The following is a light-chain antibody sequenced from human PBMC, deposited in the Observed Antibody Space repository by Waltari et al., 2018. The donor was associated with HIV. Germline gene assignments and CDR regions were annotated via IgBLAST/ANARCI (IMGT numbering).Light chain of an antibody. CDR1: QTISNQ. CDR3: QQYNNWPQT. V-gene: IGKV3-15*01. J-gene: IGKJ1*01. Sequence: VVMTQSPATLSVSPGEKATLSCRASQTISNQLAWYQQKPGQAPRPPVRFSGSGSGTEFTLTISSLQSDDFAVYFCQQYNNWPQTFGQGTKVEIK.